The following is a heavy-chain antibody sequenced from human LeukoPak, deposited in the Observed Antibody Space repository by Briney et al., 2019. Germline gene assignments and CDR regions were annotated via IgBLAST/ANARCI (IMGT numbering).Heavy chain of an antibody. D-gene: IGHD2-2*01. V-gene: IGHV1-24*01. Sequence: ASVKVSCKASGGTFSSYAISWVRQAPGQGLEWMGGFDPEDGETIYAQKFQGRVTMTEDTSTDTAYMELSSLRSEDTAVYYCATFVPAAMRYVYYMDVWGKGTTVTVSS. CDR1: GGTFSSYA. CDR3: ATFVPAAMRYVYYMDV. J-gene: IGHJ6*03. CDR2: FDPEDGET.